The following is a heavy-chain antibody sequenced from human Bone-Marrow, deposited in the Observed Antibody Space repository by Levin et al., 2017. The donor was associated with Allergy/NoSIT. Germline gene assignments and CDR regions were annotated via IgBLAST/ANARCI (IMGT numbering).Heavy chain of an antibody. CDR1: GFSLSTSGMC. Sequence: TLSLTCTFSGFSLSTSGMCVSWIRQPPGKALEWLARIDWDDDKYYSTSLKTRLTISKDTSKNQVVLTITNMDPVDTATYYCARAGMADSSVYYRGAFDSWGQGTMVTVSS. D-gene: IGHD3-22*01. CDR2: IDWDDDK. J-gene: IGHJ3*02. CDR3: ARAGMADSSVYYRGAFDS. V-gene: IGHV2-70*11.